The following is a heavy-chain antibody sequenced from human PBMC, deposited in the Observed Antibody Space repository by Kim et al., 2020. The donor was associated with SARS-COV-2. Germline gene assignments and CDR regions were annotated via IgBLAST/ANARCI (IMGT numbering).Heavy chain of an antibody. CDR2: IYSGGTE. D-gene: IGHD4-17*01. Sequence: GGSRRLSCAASGFTVSSNFMSWVRQAPGKGLEWVSVIYSGGTERYAESVKGRFTISRDYSKNTLYLQMNRLRVEDTGIYYCAREEDDFGANSGYFDYWG. J-gene: IGHJ4*01. V-gene: IGHV3-66*01. CDR3: AREEDDFGANSGYFDY. CDR1: GFTVSSNF.